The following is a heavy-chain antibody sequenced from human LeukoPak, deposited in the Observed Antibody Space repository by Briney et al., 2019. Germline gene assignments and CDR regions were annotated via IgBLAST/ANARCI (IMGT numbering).Heavy chain of an antibody. CDR2: MNPNGGNT. Sequence: GASVKVSCKASGYTFTSYDINWVRQATGQGLEWMGWMNPNGGNTGYAQKFQGRVTITRNTSISTAYMELSSLRSEDTAVYYCARGIAWELLALGYYYYMDVWGKGTTVTVSS. CDR3: ARGIAWELLALGYYYYMDV. J-gene: IGHJ6*03. CDR1: GYTFTSYD. V-gene: IGHV1-8*03. D-gene: IGHD1-26*01.